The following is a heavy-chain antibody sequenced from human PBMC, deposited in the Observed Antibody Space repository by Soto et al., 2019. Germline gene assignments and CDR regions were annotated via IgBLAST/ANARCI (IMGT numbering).Heavy chain of an antibody. CDR2: IYYSGST. D-gene: IGHD5-18*01. Sequence: SETLSLTCTVSGCSISSYYWSWIRQPPGKGLEWIGYIYYSGSTNYNPSLKSRVTISVDTSKNQFSLKLSSVTAADTAVYYCLRSKGSTWIQRSLDGAVEIWCQGTMLTVSS. CDR3: LRSKGSTWIQRSLDGAVEI. V-gene: IGHV4-59*01. CDR1: GCSISSYY. J-gene: IGHJ3*02.